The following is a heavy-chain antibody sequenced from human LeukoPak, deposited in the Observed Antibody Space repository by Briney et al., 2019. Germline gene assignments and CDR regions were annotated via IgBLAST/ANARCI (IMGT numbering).Heavy chain of an antibody. J-gene: IGHJ5*02. Sequence: GESLKISCKGSGYSFTTHWIGWVRQMPGKGLEWMGIIYPGDSDTRYSPSFQGQVTISADKSINTAYLQWSSLKASDTAMYYCARRTTVTTSLHWFDPWGQGTLVTVSS. D-gene: IGHD4-17*01. CDR1: GYSFTTHW. CDR2: IYPGDSDT. V-gene: IGHV5-51*01. CDR3: ARRTTVTTSLHWFDP.